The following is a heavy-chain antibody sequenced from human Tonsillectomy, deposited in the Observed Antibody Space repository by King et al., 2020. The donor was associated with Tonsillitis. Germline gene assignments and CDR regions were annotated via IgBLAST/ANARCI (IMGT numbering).Heavy chain of an antibody. CDR2: VSGSGGST. Sequence: VQLVESGGGLVQPGGSLRLSCAASGFTFSSYAMSWVRQAPGKGLEWVSSVSGSGGSTYYADSVKGRFTISRDNSKNTLYLQMNSLRADDTAVYYCAKEGYGDYSINFSEPHWGQGTLVTVSS. CDR3: AKEGYGDYSINFSEPH. V-gene: IGHV3-23*04. D-gene: IGHD4-17*01. CDR1: GFTFSSYA. J-gene: IGHJ4*02.